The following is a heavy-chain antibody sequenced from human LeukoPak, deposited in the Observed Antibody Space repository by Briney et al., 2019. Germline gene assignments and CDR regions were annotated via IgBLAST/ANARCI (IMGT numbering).Heavy chain of an antibody. D-gene: IGHD6-19*01. CDR1: GFTFSSYA. V-gene: IGHV3-30-3*01. CDR3: AKVPRLAVAGHFDY. J-gene: IGHJ4*02. CDR2: ISYDGSNK. Sequence: SGRSLRLSCAASGFTFSSYAMHWVRQAPGKGLEWVAVISYDGSNKYYADSVKGRFTISRDNSKNTLYLQMNSLRAEDTAVYYCAKVPRLAVAGHFDYWGQGTLVTVSS.